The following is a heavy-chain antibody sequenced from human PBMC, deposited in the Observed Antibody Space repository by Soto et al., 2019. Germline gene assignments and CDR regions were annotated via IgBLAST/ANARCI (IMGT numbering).Heavy chain of an antibody. D-gene: IGHD6-13*01. Sequence: GASVKVSCKASGYTFTSYYMHWVRQAPGQGLEWMGIINPSGGSTSYAQKFQGRVTMTRDTSTSTVYMELSSLRSEDTAVYYCARAGIAAACVYYYYGMDVWGQESTGSVSS. CDR3: ARAGIAAACVYYYYGMDV. J-gene: IGHJ6*01. CDR2: INPSGGST. CDR1: GYTFTSYY. V-gene: IGHV1-46*01.